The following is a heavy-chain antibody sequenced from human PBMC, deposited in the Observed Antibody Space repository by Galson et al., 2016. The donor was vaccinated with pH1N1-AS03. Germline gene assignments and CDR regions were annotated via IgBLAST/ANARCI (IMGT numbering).Heavy chain of an antibody. V-gene: IGHV1-18*01. CDR1: GYTFTNYG. CDR2: ISAYNGNT. D-gene: IGHD4-23*01. Sequence: SVKVSCKASGYTFTNYGISWVRQAPGQGLEWMGWISAYNGNTNYAQKLQGRVTLTTDTSTSTAYMELRSLVSADTAVYYCARGWPDYGGDSFLGWDHWGQGSLVTVSS. CDR3: ARGWPDYGGDSFLGWDH. J-gene: IGHJ4*02.